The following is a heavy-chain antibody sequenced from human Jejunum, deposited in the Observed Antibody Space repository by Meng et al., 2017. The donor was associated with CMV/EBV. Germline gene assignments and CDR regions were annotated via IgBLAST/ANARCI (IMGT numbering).Heavy chain of an antibody. CDR3: ARQKCGGDCDMDV. Sequence: SGFTFSSYWMNWVRQVPGKGLEWVANIKQDGGERNYVESVKGRLTISRNNARNSLFLQMDGLRAEDTAVYYCARQKCGGDCDMDVWGQGTTVTVS. D-gene: IGHD2-21*01. CDR2: IKQDGGER. V-gene: IGHV3-7*01. CDR1: GFTFSSYW. J-gene: IGHJ6*02.